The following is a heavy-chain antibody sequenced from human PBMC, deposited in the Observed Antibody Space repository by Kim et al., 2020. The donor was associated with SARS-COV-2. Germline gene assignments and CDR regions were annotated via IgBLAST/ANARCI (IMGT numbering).Heavy chain of an antibody. D-gene: IGHD4-17*01. V-gene: IGHV3-11*04. J-gene: IGHJ4*02. Sequence: ADSVKDRFTISRDNAKNSLYLQMNSLRAEDTAVYYCARDPYGGNSGYFDYWGQGTLVTVSS. CDR3: ARDPYGGNSGYFDY.